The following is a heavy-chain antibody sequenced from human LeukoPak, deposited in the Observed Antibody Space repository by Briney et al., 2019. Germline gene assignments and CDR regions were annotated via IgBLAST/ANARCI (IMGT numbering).Heavy chain of an antibody. Sequence: SETLSLTCTVSGGSISSYYWSWIRQPPGKGPEWIGYMYYSGSTSYNPSLKRRVTISVDTSKSQFSLNLRSVTAADTAVYYCARASGGWYGLFDYWGQGTLVTVSS. CDR3: ARASGGWYGLFDY. CDR1: GGSISSYY. J-gene: IGHJ4*02. CDR2: MYYSGST. D-gene: IGHD6-19*01. V-gene: IGHV4-59*08.